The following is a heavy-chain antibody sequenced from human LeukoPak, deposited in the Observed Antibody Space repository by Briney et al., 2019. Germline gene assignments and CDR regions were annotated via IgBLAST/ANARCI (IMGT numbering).Heavy chain of an antibody. J-gene: IGHJ4*02. D-gene: IGHD3-22*01. CDR2: ISGSGGST. CDR1: GFTFSSYA. Sequence: GGSLRLSCAASGFTFSSYAMSWVRQAPGKGLEWVSAISGSGGSTYYADSVKGRFTISRDNSKNTLYLQMNSLRAEDTAVYYCAKDPTRYYDSSGLLGENWGQGTLVTVSS. V-gene: IGHV3-23*01. CDR3: AKDPTRYYDSSGLLGEN.